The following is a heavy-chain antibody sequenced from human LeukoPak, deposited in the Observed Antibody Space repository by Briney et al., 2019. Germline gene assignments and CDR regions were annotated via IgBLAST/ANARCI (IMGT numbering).Heavy chain of an antibody. CDR3: ARGRLHYDFWSGYLGAFDI. D-gene: IGHD3-3*01. Sequence: PSETLSLTCAVYGGSFSGYYWSWIRQPAWKRLEWIGEINHSGSTNYNPSLKSRVTISVDTSKNQFSLKLSSVTAADTAVYYCARGRLHYDFWSGYLGAFDIWGQGTMVTVSS. J-gene: IGHJ3*02. CDR2: INHSGST. V-gene: IGHV4-34*01. CDR1: GGSFSGYY.